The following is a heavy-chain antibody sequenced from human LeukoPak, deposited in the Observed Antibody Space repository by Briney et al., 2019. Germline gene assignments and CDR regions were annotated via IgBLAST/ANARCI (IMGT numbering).Heavy chain of an antibody. CDR3: ARYYYGSGSYRWFDP. D-gene: IGHD3-10*01. V-gene: IGHV4-31*03. J-gene: IGHJ5*02. Sequence: SETLSLTCTASGGSISSGGYYWSWIRQHPGKGLEWIGYIYYSGSTYYNPSLKSRVNTSVDTSKNQFSLNLSSVTAADTAVYYCARYYYGSGSYRWFDPWGQGTLVTVSS. CDR2: IYYSGST. CDR1: GGSISSGGYY.